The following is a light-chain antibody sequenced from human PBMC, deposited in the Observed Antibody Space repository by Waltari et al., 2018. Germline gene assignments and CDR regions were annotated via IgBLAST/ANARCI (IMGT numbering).Light chain of an antibody. CDR1: HDIGTY. CDR2: SAS. V-gene: IGKV1-39*01. CDR3: QQTYITPPHS. J-gene: IGKJ2*03. Sequence: DIQMTQSPSSLAASVGARVTITCRASHDIGTYLNWYQPKPVKAPKLLIYSASTLQSGVPPRFSGSGSGTDYTLTIFDLQPEDFATYYCQQTYITPPHSFGQGTKLEI.